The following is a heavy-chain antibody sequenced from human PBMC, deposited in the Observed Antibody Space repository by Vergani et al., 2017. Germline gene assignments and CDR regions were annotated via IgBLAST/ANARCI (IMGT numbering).Heavy chain of an antibody. V-gene: IGHV3-23*01. CDR2: ISGSGGST. CDR3: ARDRGDWRYSRYFYNYYMDV. D-gene: IGHD2-8*02. CDR1: GFTFSSYA. J-gene: IGHJ6*03. Sequence: EVQLLESGGGLVQPGGSLRLSCAASGFTFSSYAMSWVRQAPGKGLEWVSAISGSGGSTYYADYVKGRFTISRDNSKITLYLQMNSLRAEDTAVYYCARDRGDWRYSRYFYNYYMDVWGKGTTVTVSS.